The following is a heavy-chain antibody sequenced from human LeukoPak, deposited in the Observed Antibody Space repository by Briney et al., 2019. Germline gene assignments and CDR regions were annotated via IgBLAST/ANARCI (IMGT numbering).Heavy chain of an antibody. Sequence: PSETLSLTCTVSGGSISSYYWSWIRQPPGKELEWIGYIYYSGSTNYNPSLKSRVTISVDTSKNQFSLKLSSVTAADTAVYYCARDSSTSMFDYWGQGTLVTVSS. V-gene: IGHV4-59*01. CDR1: GGSISSYY. CDR2: IYYSGST. J-gene: IGHJ4*02. D-gene: IGHD2-2*01. CDR3: ARDSSTSMFDY.